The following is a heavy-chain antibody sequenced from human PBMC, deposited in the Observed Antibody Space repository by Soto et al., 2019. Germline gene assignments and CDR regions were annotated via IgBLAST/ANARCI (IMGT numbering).Heavy chain of an antibody. CDR1: GGSISSSSYY. J-gene: IGHJ6*02. Sequence: QLQLQESGPGLVKPSETLSLTCTVSGGSISSSSYYWGWIRQPPGKGLEWIGSIYYSGSTYYNPSLKSRVTISVDTSKNQFSLKLSSVTAADTAVYYCARLPQRYFDWFGTNYYYYGMDVWGQGTTVTVSS. CDR2: IYYSGST. V-gene: IGHV4-39*01. D-gene: IGHD3-9*01. CDR3: ARLPQRYFDWFGTNYYYYGMDV.